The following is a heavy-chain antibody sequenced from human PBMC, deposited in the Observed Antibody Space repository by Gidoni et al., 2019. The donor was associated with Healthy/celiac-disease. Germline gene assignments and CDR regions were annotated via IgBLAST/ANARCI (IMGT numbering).Heavy chain of an antibody. CDR2: IKSKPDGGTT. V-gene: IGHV3-15*01. J-gene: IGHJ3*02. CDR3: TTCGPPTWFGELLAAFDI. Sequence: APGKGLEWVGRIKSKPDGGTTDYAAPVKGRFTISRDDSKNTLYLQMNSLKNEDTAVYYCTTCGPPTWFGELLAAFDIWGQGTMVTVSS. D-gene: IGHD3-10*01.